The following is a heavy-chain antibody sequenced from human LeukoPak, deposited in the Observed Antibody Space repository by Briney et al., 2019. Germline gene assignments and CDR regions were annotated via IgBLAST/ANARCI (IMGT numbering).Heavy chain of an antibody. D-gene: IGHD4-17*01. V-gene: IGHV3-23*01. CDR1: GFTFSTCG. CDR2: ISGSGSSI. CDR3: AKDRYGDYSFDS. Sequence: PGGSLRLSCAASGFTFSTCGMNWVRKAPGKGLEWVSFISGSGSSIYHADFVKGRFTISRDNSNNTLYLQMNSLRAEDTAVYYCAKDRYGDYSFDSWGQGALVTVSS. J-gene: IGHJ4*02.